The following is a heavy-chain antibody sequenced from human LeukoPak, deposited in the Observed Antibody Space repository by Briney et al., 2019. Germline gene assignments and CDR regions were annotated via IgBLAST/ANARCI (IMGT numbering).Heavy chain of an antibody. J-gene: IGHJ4*02. Sequence: GGSLRLSCAGSGLTLSSHAMTWVRQAPGKGLEWVSTISGSGNYTYHADSVKGRFTISRDNSKNTLFLQMNSLRAEDTAVYYCAKALEVVPAAYDYWGQGTLVTVSS. CDR2: ISGSGNYT. D-gene: IGHD2-2*01. CDR1: GLTLSSHA. V-gene: IGHV3-23*01. CDR3: AKALEVVPAAYDY.